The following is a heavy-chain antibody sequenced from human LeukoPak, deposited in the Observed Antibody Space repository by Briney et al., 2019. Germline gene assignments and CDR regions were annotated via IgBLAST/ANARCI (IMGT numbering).Heavy chain of an antibody. Sequence: SETLSLTCTVSGGSISSYYWSWIRQPPGKGLEWIGYIYYSGSTNYNPSLKSRVTISVDTSKNQFSLKLSSVTAADTAVYYCARSGWWSESWFDLWGQGTLVTVSS. J-gene: IGHJ5*02. CDR1: GGSISSYY. CDR3: ARSGWWSESWFDL. CDR2: IYYSGST. D-gene: IGHD6-19*01. V-gene: IGHV4-59*01.